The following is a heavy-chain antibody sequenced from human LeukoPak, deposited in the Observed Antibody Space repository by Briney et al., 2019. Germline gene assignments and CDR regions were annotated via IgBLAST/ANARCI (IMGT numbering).Heavy chain of an antibody. J-gene: IGHJ4*02. CDR2: IRDEYT. CDR3: AKVNWRDPRGD. D-gene: IGHD1-1*01. Sequence: GGSLRLSCAASGFTLGSYGMSWVRLPAGKGLEWVSAIRDEYTFYAESVKGRFTVSRDNSKNSVYLQMNRVRVKDTAVYYCAKVNWRDPRGDWGQGTLVTVSS. CDR1: GFTLGSYG. V-gene: IGHV3-23*01.